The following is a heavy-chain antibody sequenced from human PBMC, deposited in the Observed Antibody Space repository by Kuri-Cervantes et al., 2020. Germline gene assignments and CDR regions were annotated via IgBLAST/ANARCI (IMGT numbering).Heavy chain of an antibody. D-gene: IGHD3-3*01. CDR1: GFTFSSYA. V-gene: IGHV3-30-3*01. Sequence: GESLKISCAASGFTFSSYAMHWVRQAPGKGLEWVAVISYDGSNKYYADSVKGRFTISRDNSKNTLYLQMNSLRAEDTAVYYCAKAQYYDFWSGYYTHYYYYYGMDVWGQGTTVTVSS. J-gene: IGHJ6*02. CDR3: AKAQYYDFWSGYYTHYYYYYGMDV. CDR2: ISYDGSNK.